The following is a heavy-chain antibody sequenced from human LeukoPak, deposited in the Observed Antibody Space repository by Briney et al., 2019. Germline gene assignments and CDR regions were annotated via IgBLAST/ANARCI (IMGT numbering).Heavy chain of an antibody. D-gene: IGHD4-17*01. CDR2: SGGST. CDR3: ASDYGDHLFDY. Sequence: PGGSLRLSCAASGFTFRSYAMSWVRQAPGQGLEWVSASGGSTYYADSVEGRFSISRDNSKSTQYLQMNSLRAADTAVYYCASDYGDHLFDYWGQGTLVTVSS. V-gene: IGHV3-23*01. CDR1: GFTFRSYA. J-gene: IGHJ4*02.